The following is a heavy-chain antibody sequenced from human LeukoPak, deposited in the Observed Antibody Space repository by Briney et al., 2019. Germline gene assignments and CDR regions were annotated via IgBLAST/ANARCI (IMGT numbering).Heavy chain of an antibody. D-gene: IGHD3-10*01. CDR1: GGSFSGYY. CDR2: INKSGNT. J-gene: IGHJ4*02. CDR3: ARGYGSGSYYKY. Sequence: PSETLSLTCAVYGGSFSGYYWGWVRQPPGKGLEWIGEINKSGNTDYNPSLKGRVTVSLDASKNQFSLKLSSVTAAGTAVYYCARGYGSGSYYKYWGQGTLVTVSS. V-gene: IGHV4-34*01.